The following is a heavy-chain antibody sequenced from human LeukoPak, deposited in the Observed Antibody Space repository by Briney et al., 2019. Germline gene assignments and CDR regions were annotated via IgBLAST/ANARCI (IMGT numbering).Heavy chain of an antibody. J-gene: IGHJ4*02. Sequence: SETLSLTCTVSGGSISSSSYYWGWIRQPPGKGLEWIGEIYHSGSTNYNPSLKSRVTISVDKSKNQFSLKLSSVTAADTAVYYCARVAYCTNGVCYLGLYYFDYWGQGTLVTVSS. CDR3: ARVAYCTNGVCYLGLYYFDY. V-gene: IGHV4-39*07. CDR1: GGSISSSSYY. CDR2: IYHSGST. D-gene: IGHD2-8*01.